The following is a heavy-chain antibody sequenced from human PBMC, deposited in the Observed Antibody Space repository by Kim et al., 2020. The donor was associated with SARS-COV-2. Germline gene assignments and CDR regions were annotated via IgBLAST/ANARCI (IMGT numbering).Heavy chain of an antibody. CDR3: ARLTSFWFDP. Sequence: STNYNPSLKSRVTISVDTSKNQFSLKLSSVTAADTAVYYCARLTSFWFDPWGQGTLVTVSS. CDR2: ST. D-gene: IGHD3-9*01. J-gene: IGHJ5*02. V-gene: IGHV4-59*08.